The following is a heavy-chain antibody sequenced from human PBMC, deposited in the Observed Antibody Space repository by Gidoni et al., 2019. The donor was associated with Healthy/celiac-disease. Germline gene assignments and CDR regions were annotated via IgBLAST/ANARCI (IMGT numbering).Heavy chain of an antibody. J-gene: IGHJ4*02. D-gene: IGHD2-2*02. Sequence: EVQLVESGGGLVQPGGSLRLSCAASGFTLSSYWMSWVRQAPGKGLEWVANIKQDGSEKYYVDSVKGRFTISRDNAKNSLYLQMNSLRAEDTAVYYCARYRNIVVVPAAIGYWGQGTLVTVSS. CDR1: GFTLSSYW. V-gene: IGHV3-7*03. CDR3: ARYRNIVVVPAAIGY. CDR2: IKQDGSEK.